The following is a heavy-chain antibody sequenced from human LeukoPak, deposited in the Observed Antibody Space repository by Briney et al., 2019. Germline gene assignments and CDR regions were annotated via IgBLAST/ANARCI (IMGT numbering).Heavy chain of an antibody. Sequence: GGPLRLPCAPSVFTFSSYYKHWLRHAPGKALGWGSRISSDGYSIGYADSVKGRLSNSRDHARNTLYQQMSSLSADDMAVYYCARGGVAGGMDVWGQGTTVSVSS. V-gene: IGHV3-74*01. CDR3: ARGGVAGGMDV. CDR2: ISSDGYSI. D-gene: IGHD6-19*01. J-gene: IGHJ6*02. CDR1: VFTFSSYY.